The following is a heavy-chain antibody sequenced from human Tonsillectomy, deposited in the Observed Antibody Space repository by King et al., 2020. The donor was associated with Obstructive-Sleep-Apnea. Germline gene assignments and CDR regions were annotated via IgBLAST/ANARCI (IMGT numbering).Heavy chain of an antibody. CDR3: ARVGYCSSTSCPPDDY. CDR2: INHSGST. Sequence: VQLQQWGAGLLKPSETLSLTCAVYGGSFSGYYWSWIRQPPGKGLEWIGEINHSGSTNYNPSLKSRVTLSVETSKNQFSLKLSSVTAADTAVYYCARVGYCSSTSCPPDDYWGQGTLVTVSS. CDR1: GGSFSGYY. J-gene: IGHJ4*02. V-gene: IGHV4-34*01. D-gene: IGHD2-2*01.